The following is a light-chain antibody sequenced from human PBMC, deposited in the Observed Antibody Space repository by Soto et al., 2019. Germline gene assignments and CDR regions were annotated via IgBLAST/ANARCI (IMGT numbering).Light chain of an antibody. V-gene: IGKV4-1*01. CDR1: QSVLYSSNNENY. CDR3: QQYYSSPPT. CDR2: GAS. J-gene: IGKJ1*01. Sequence: DIVMTQSPDSLAVSLGERATINCKSSQSVLYSSNNENYVAWYQQKPGQAPNLLIYGASTLESGVPDRFSGSGSGTDFTLTISSLQAEDVAVYYCQQYYSSPPTFGQGTKVEI.